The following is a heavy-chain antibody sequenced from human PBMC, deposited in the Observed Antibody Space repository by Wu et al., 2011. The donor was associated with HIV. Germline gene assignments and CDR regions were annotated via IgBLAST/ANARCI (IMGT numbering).Heavy chain of an antibody. J-gene: IGHJ4*02. CDR2: IIPMFNTA. V-gene: IGHV1-69*14. CDR3: ATHGWGAFGSGTHR. Sequence: QVQVVQSGAEVKKPGSSVKVSCKASGGSFSSYAVSWVRLAPGQGLEWMGRIIPMFNTANYAQNFQGRVTMTEDTSTDTAYLELNSLRSEDTAVYYCATHGWGAFGSGTHRWGQGTLVIVSS. D-gene: IGHD3-10*01. CDR1: GGSFSSYA.